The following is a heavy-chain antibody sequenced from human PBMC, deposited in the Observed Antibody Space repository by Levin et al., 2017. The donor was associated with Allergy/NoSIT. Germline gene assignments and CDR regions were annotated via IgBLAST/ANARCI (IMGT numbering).Heavy chain of an antibody. V-gene: IGHV3-15*01. CDR2: IKSKTDGGTT. CDR1: GFTFSNAW. CDR3: WGGHFSGDNWNSHFDY. D-gene: IGHD1-7*01. Sequence: MTGGSLRLSCAASGFTFSNAWMSWVRQAPGKGLEWVGRIKSKTDGGTTDYAAPVKGRFTISRDDSKNTLYLQMNSLKTEDTAVYYCWGGHFSGDNWNSHFDYWGQGTLVTVSS. J-gene: IGHJ4*02.